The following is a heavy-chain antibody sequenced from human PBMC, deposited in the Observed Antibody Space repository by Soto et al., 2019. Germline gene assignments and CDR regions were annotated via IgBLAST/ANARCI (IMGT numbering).Heavy chain of an antibody. D-gene: IGHD2-21*01. CDR1: GYTFTSYD. Sequence: GASVKVSCKASGYTFTSYDINWVRQATGQRLEWMGWMNANSGNTEYSQKFQGRVTITRDTSASTAYMELSSLRSEDTAVFYCARDCGGDCYTLGYYYYMDVWGKGTTVTVSS. CDR2: MNANSGNT. V-gene: IGHV1-8*01. CDR3: ARDCGGDCYTLGYYYYMDV. J-gene: IGHJ6*03.